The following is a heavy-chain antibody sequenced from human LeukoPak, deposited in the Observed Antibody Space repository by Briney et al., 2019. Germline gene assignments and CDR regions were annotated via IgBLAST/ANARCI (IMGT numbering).Heavy chain of an antibody. Sequence: PGGSLRLSCAASGFTFSSYAMSWVRQAPGKGLEWVSAISGSGGSTYYADSVKGRFTISRDNSKNTLYLQMNSLRADDTAVYYCARGPFGSSSLYYYGMDVWGQGTTVTVSS. CDR2: ISGSGGST. J-gene: IGHJ6*02. CDR3: ARGPFGSSSLYYYGMDV. CDR1: GFTFSSYA. D-gene: IGHD6-13*01. V-gene: IGHV3-23*01.